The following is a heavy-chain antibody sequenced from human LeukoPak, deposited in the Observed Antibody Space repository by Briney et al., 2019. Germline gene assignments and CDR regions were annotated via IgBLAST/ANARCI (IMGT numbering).Heavy chain of an antibody. CDR3: ARADYGDLFDY. J-gene: IGHJ4*02. CDR1: GGSFSSYY. V-gene: IGHV4-4*07. CDR2: IYISGST. D-gene: IGHD4-17*01. Sequence: PSETLSLTCTVSGGSFSSYYWSWIRQPAGKGLECIGRIYISGSTSYNPSLKSRVTMSVDTSKNQFSLRLSSVTAADTAVYYCARADYGDLFDYWGQGTLVTVSS.